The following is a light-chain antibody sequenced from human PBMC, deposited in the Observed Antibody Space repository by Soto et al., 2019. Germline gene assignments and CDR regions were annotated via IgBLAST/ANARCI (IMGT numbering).Light chain of an antibody. CDR2: DVR. J-gene: IGLJ2*01. CDR3: SSYTSSSTVI. Sequence: QSALTQPASMSGSPGQSITISCTGTSSDIGGYNYISWYQQLPGKAPKFIIYDVRNRPSGVSNRFSGSRSGNTVSLTISGLQAEDEADYYCSSYTSSSTVIFGGGTKVTVL. CDR1: SSDIGGYNY. V-gene: IGLV2-14*01.